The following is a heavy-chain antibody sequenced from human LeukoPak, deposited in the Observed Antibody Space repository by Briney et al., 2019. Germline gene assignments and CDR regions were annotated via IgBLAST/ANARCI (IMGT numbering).Heavy chain of an antibody. CDR2: ISYDGSNK. D-gene: IGHD2-15*01. J-gene: IGHJ6*04. V-gene: IGHV3-30*18. Sequence: PGRSLRLSCAASGFTFSSYGMHWGRQAPGKGLEWVAVISYDGSNKYYADSVKGRFTISRDNSKNTLYLQMNSLRAEDTAVYYCAKEIFSPRHGMDVWGKGTTVTVSS. CDR1: GFTFSSYG. CDR3: AKEIFSPRHGMDV.